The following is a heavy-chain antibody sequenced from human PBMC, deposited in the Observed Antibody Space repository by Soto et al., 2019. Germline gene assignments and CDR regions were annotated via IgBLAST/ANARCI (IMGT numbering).Heavy chain of an antibody. D-gene: IGHD6-19*01. CDR1: GYTFTGHN. J-gene: IGHJ4*02. Sequence: QVQLVQSGPEVKKPGASVTVSCRASGYTFTGHNIHWVRQVPGQGLERLGVINPSGGRTTYTETFQGRVTMTRDPSTRAVYMVLTSLTPEDTAVYYCARIAVADKSYFDHWGQGTLVTVSS. V-gene: IGHV1-46*01. CDR3: ARIAVADKSYFDH. CDR2: INPSGGRT.